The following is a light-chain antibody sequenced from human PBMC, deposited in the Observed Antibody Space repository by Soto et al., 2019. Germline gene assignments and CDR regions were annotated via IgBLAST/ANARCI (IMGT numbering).Light chain of an antibody. CDR2: GTS. J-gene: IGKJ2*01. CDR3: LQDYIYPYT. CDR1: QDIRND. V-gene: IGKV1-6*01. Sequence: AIQMTQAPSSLSVSVGDRVTITCRASQDIRNDLGWYQQKPGKAPKLLIYGTSNLQSGVPSRFSGSGSGTDFTLTISSLQPEDFAIYYFLQDYIYPYTFGQGTKLEIK.